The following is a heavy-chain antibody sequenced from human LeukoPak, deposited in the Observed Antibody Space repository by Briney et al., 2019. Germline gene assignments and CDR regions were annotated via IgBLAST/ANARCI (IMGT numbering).Heavy chain of an antibody. CDR2: IIPILGIA. CDR1: GGTFSSYT. V-gene: IGHV1-69*04. Sequence: ASVKLSCTASGGTFSSYTISWVRQAPGQGLEWMGRIIPILGIANYAQKFQGRVTITADKSTSTAYMELSSLRSEDTAVYYCARDPHDKEYDFWSGYYGMDVWGQGTTVTVSS. CDR3: ARDPHDKEYDFWSGYYGMDV. J-gene: IGHJ6*02. D-gene: IGHD3-3*01.